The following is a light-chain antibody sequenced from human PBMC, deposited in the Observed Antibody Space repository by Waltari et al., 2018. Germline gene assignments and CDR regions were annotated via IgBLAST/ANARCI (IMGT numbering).Light chain of an antibody. CDR3: CSYAGRSPVV. CDR2: DVS. Sequence: QSALTQPASVSGSPGQSITISCTGTSSDLGGYTYVSWYQRHPGKAPRLMFYDVSTRPCGVANGFSVSKSGKRAALTSSGRQAEDEADYYCCSYAGRSPVVFGGGTKLTVL. CDR1: SSDLGGYTY. V-gene: IGLV2-23*02. J-gene: IGLJ2*01.